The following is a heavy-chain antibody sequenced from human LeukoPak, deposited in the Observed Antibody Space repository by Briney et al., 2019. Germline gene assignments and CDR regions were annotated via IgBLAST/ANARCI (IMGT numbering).Heavy chain of an antibody. D-gene: IGHD6-13*01. V-gene: IGHV3-74*01. CDR3: AKGRTGYIPDY. J-gene: IGHJ4*02. CDR2: INGDGSST. Sequence: GGSLRLSCAASEFTFSAYWMHWVRQVPGKGLVWVSRINGDGSSTSYADSVKGRFTISRDNAKNMLYLQMNSLRAEDTAVYYCAKGRTGYIPDYWGQGTPVTVSS. CDR1: EFTFSAYW.